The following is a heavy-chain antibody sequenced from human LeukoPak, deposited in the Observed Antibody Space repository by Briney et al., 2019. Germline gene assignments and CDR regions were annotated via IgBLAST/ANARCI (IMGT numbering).Heavy chain of an antibody. D-gene: IGHD3-9*01. J-gene: IGHJ1*01. CDR2: ISSSSSYI. CDR1: GFIFSSYS. Sequence: GGSLRLSCAASGFIFSSYSMNWVRQAPGKGLEWVSSISSSSSYIYYADSVKGRFTISRDNAKSSLYLQMNSLRAEDTAVYYCARVYYDILTGYYSPFQHWGQGTLVTVSS. CDR3: ARVYYDILTGYYSPFQH. V-gene: IGHV3-21*01.